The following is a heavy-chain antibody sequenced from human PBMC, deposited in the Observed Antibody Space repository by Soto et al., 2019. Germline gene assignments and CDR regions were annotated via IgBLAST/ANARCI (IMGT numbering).Heavy chain of an antibody. CDR2: ISGSGGST. D-gene: IGHD1-7*01. J-gene: IGHJ5*02. Sequence: GGSLRLSCAASGFTFSSYAMSWVRQAPGKGLEWVSAISGSGGSTYYADSVKGRFTISRDNSKNTLYLQMNSLRAEDTAVYYCAKGPNNNWNYLNWFDPWGQGTLVTVSS. V-gene: IGHV3-23*01. CDR1: GFTFSSYA. CDR3: AKGPNNNWNYLNWFDP.